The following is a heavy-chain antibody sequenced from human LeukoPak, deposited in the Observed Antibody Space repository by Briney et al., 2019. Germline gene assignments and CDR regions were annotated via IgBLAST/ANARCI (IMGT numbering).Heavy chain of an antibody. Sequence: ASVKVSCKASGYTFTGYYMHWVRQAPGQGLEWMGWINPNSGGTNYAQKFQGRVTMTRDTSISTAYMELNSLRAEDTAVYYCARDPHPPFTVTSTDYYYYMDVWGKGTTVTVSS. CDR1: GYTFTGYY. D-gene: IGHD4-11*01. V-gene: IGHV1-2*02. J-gene: IGHJ6*03. CDR2: INPNSGGT. CDR3: ARDPHPPFTVTSTDYYYYMDV.